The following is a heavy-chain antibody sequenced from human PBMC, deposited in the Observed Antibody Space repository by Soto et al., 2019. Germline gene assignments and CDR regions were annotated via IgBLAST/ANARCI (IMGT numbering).Heavy chain of an antibody. CDR2: ISGSGGST. Sequence: PGGSLRLSCAASGLTFRSYWMHWVRQAPGKGLVWVSAISGSGGSTYYADSVKGRFTISRDNSKNTLYLQMNSLRAEDTAVYYCAKDGGLDIVVVPAPYYFDYWGQGTLVTVSS. V-gene: IGHV3-23*01. J-gene: IGHJ4*02. CDR1: GLTFRSYW. CDR3: AKDGGLDIVVVPAPYYFDY. D-gene: IGHD2-2*03.